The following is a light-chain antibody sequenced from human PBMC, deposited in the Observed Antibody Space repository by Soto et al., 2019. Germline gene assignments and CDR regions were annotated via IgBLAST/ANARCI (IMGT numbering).Light chain of an antibody. J-gene: IGKJ2*01. CDR2: DAS. Sequence: DLQMTQSPSSLSASVGDRVTITCQASQDISNYLNWYQQKPGKAPKLLIYDASNLETGVPSRFSGSGSGTDFTFTISSLQPEDIATYYCQQYDNLPPGDTFGQGTKLEIK. CDR3: QQYDNLPPGDT. V-gene: IGKV1-33*01. CDR1: QDISNY.